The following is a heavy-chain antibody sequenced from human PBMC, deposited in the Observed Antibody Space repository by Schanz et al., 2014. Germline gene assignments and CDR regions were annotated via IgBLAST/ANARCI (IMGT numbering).Heavy chain of an antibody. CDR2: TSHDGSFT. CDR3: VGIHVAVAEAFY. D-gene: IGHD6-19*01. J-gene: IGHJ4*02. CDR1: GFTFSDSW. V-gene: IGHV3-74*02. Sequence: EVQLVESGGGLVQPGGSLRLSCAASGFTFSDSWMHWVRQAPGKGLVWVSRTSHDGSFTTFADSVKGRFTISRDNAKNTLYWQMNSLRPEDTALYYCVGIHVAVAEAFYWGQGALVIVS.